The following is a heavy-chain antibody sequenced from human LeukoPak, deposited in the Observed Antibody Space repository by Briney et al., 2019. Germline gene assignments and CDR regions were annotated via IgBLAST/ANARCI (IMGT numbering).Heavy chain of an antibody. CDR2: IYYIGTT. Sequence: SETLSITCTVSGGSINSYYWSWIRQPPGKGLEWIGNIYYIGTTNYNPSLKSRVTISVDLSKNQFSLKLRSVTAADTAVYYCARETAAGYFDSWGQGTLVTVSS. D-gene: IGHD2-15*01. J-gene: IGHJ4*02. CDR3: ARETAAGYFDS. CDR1: GGSINSYY. V-gene: IGHV4-59*01.